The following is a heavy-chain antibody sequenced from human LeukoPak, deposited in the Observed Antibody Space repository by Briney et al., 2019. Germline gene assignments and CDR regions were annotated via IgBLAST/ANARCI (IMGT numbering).Heavy chain of an antibody. D-gene: IGHD2-21*02. CDR2: IYYSGST. CDR1: GGSISSYY. V-gene: IGHV4-59*01. CDR3: ARHVVVTAIGWFDP. Sequence: PSETLSLTCTVSGGSISSYYWSWIRQPPGKGLEWIGYIYYSGSTNYNPSLKSRVTISEDTSKNQFSLKLSSVTAADTAVYYCARHVVVTAIGWFDPWGQGTLVTVSS. J-gene: IGHJ5*02.